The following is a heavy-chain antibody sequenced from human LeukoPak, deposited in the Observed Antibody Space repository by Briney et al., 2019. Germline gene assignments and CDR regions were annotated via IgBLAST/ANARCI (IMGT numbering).Heavy chain of an antibody. D-gene: IGHD4-17*01. V-gene: IGHV4-38-2*02. CDR1: GYSISSGYY. CDR3: ARAYGDLDY. CDR2: IYHSGST. J-gene: IGHJ4*02. Sequence: SETLSLTCTVSGYSISSGYYWGWIRQPLGKGLEWIGSIYHSGSTYYNPSLKSRVTISVDTSKNQFSLKLSSVTAADTAVYYCARAYGDLDYWGQGTLVTVSS.